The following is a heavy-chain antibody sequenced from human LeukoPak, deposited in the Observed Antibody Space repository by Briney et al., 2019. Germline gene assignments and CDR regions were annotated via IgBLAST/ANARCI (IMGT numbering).Heavy chain of an antibody. Sequence: GGSLRLSCAASGFTFTTFYMSWVRQAPGKGLEWVASIKEDGSETYCVDSVKGRFIISRDNAKNSLYLQMNSLRAEDTAVYYCARPRPGYYFDSWGQGTQVTVSS. J-gene: IGHJ4*02. V-gene: IGHV3-7*01. CDR3: ARPRPGYYFDS. CDR2: IKEDGSET. CDR1: GFTFTTFY. D-gene: IGHD1-1*01.